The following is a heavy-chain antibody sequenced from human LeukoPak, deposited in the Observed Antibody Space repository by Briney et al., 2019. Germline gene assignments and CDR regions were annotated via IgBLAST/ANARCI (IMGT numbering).Heavy chain of an antibody. J-gene: IGHJ3*02. CDR1: GASISSYY. Sequence: SETLSLTCAVSGASISSYYWSWIRQPPGKGLEWIGSIYYSGSTNYNPSLKSRVTMSVDTSTNQFSLKLSSVTAADTAVYYCARRMTRPEAFDIWGQGTMVTVSS. V-gene: IGHV4-59*01. CDR2: IYYSGST. CDR3: ARRMTRPEAFDI.